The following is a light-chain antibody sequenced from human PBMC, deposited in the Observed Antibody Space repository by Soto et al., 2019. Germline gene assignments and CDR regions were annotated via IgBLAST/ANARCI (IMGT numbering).Light chain of an antibody. Sequence: EVVMTQSPATLSVSPGERATLSCRASQSVSSNLAWYKQKPGQAPRLLIYGASTRATGIPARFSGSGSGTEFTLTISSLHSEYFAVYYFQQYNNWPPWTFGQGPKVEIK. CDR1: QSVSSN. V-gene: IGKV3-15*01. CDR3: QQYNNWPPWT. CDR2: GAS. J-gene: IGKJ1*01.